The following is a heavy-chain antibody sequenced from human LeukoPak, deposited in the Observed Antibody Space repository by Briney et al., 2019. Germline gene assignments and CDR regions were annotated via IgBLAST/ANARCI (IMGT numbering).Heavy chain of an antibody. V-gene: IGHV1-2*02. D-gene: IGHD1-1*01. Sequence: ASVKVSCKTSGYTFTDYYMHWVRQAPGQGLEWMGWINPNSGATNYVQEFQGRVTMTRDTSVTTAYVELSGLRSDDTAVYYCAREGRDFGPHKLAGFDCWGQGTLVTVSS. CDR2: INPNSGAT. CDR3: AREGRDFGPHKLAGFDC. CDR1: GYTFTDYY. J-gene: IGHJ4*02.